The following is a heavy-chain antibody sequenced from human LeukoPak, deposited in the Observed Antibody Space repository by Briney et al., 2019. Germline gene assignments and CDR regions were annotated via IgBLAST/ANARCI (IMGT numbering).Heavy chain of an antibody. CDR1: GFTVSSNY. J-gene: IGHJ4*02. CDR2: IYSGGST. D-gene: IGHD3-10*01. Sequence: GGSLRLSCAASGFTVSSNYMSWVRQAPGKGLEWVSVIYSGGSTYYADSVKGRFTISRDNSKNTLYLQMNSLRAEDTAVYYCARANPYGSGTSYFDYWGQGTLVTVSS. CDR3: ARANPYGSGTSYFDY. V-gene: IGHV3-66*02.